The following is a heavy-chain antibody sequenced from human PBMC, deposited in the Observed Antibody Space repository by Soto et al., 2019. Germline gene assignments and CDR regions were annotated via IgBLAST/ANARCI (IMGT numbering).Heavy chain of an antibody. J-gene: IGHJ4*02. Sequence: SVKVSCKASGGTFSSSAISWVRQAPGQGLEWMGGIIPIFGTANYAQKFQGRVTITADESTSTAYMELSSLRSEDTAVYYCARKRGNWNYVEEFGPPYFDYWGQGTLVTVSS. CDR2: IIPIFGTA. V-gene: IGHV1-69*13. CDR3: ARKRGNWNYVEEFGPPYFDY. CDR1: GGTFSSSA. D-gene: IGHD1-7*01.